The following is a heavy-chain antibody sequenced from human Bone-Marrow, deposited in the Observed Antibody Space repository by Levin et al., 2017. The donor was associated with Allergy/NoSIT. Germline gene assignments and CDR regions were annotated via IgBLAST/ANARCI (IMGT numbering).Heavy chain of an antibody. CDR1: GGSISSYY. D-gene: IGHD2-8*01. CDR3: ARHGVGNRMVYVL. V-gene: IGHV4-59*08. Sequence: RSQTLSLTCTVSGGSISSYYWSWIRQPPGKGLEWIGYIYYSGSTNYNPSLKSRVTISVDTSKNQFSLKLSSVTAADTAVYYCARHGVGNRMVYVLWGQGTLVTVSS. CDR2: IYYSGST. J-gene: IGHJ4*02.